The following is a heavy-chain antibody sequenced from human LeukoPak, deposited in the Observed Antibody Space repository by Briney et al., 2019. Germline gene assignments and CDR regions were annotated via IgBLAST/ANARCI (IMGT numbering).Heavy chain of an antibody. CDR3: ARLLGAND. CDR2: CRDKANSYTT. Sequence: PGGSLRLPCVASGFTFTDHSMDWVRQAPGKGLEWVGRCRDKANSYTTEYAASVKGRFTISRDDSKNSLYLQMNSLETEDTAVYYCARLLGANDWGQGTLVTVSS. J-gene: IGHJ4*02. V-gene: IGHV3-72*01. D-gene: IGHD1-26*01. CDR1: GFTFTDHS.